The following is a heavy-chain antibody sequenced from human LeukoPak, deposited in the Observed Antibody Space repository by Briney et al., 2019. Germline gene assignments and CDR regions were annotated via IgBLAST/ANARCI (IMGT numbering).Heavy chain of an antibody. CDR2: ISSSSSYI. CDR1: GFTFSSYS. J-gene: IGHJ4*02. Sequence: NPGGSLRLSCAASGFTFSSYSMNWVRQAPGKGLEWVSSISSSSSYIYYADSVKGRFTISRDNAKNSLYLQMNSLRAEDTAVYYCARVGRYCGGDCYSDYWGQGTLVTVSS. CDR3: ARVGRYCGGDCYSDY. D-gene: IGHD2-21*02. V-gene: IGHV3-21*01.